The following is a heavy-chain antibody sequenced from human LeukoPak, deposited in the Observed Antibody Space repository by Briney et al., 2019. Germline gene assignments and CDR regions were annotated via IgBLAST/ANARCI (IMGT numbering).Heavy chain of an antibody. CDR1: GFTFSSYA. CDR3: ARDPTYYYDRSAFDY. J-gene: IGHJ4*02. Sequence: GGSLSLSCAASGFTFSSYAMHWVRQAPGKGLEWVAVISYDGSNKYYADSVKGRFTISRDNYKNTLYLQMNRLSAEDTAVYYCARDPTYYYDRSAFDYWGQGTLVTVSS. CDR2: ISYDGSNK. V-gene: IGHV3-30-3*01. D-gene: IGHD3-22*01.